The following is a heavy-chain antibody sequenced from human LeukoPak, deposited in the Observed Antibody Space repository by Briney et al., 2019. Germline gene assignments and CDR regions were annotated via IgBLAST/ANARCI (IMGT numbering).Heavy chain of an antibody. V-gene: IGHV3-48*03. Sequence: GGSLRLSCAASGFTFSSYEMNWVRQAPGKGLEWVSYISSSGSTIYYADSVKGRFTISRDNAKNSLYLQMNSLRAEDTAAYYCASHPVFFRRGDIWGQGTMVTVSS. CDR1: GFTFSSYE. J-gene: IGHJ3*02. CDR3: ASHPVFFRRGDI. D-gene: IGHD3-3*01. CDR2: ISSSGSTI.